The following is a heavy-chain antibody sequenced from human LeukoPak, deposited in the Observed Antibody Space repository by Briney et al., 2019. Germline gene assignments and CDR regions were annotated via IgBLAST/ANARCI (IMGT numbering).Heavy chain of an antibody. CDR1: GSTFSSYG. CDR3: ARGGWRGYYDSSGYSNWFDP. CDR2: INSDGSST. J-gene: IGHJ5*02. Sequence: PGGTLRLSCAASGSTFSSYGMSWVRQAPGKGLVWVSRINSDGSSTSYADSVKGRFTISRDNAKNTLYLQMNSLRAEDTAVYYCARGGWRGYYDSSGYSNWFDPWGQGTLVTVSS. D-gene: IGHD3-22*01. V-gene: IGHV3-74*01.